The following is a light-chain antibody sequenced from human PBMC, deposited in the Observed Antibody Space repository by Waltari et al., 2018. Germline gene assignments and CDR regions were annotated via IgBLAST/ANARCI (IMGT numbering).Light chain of an antibody. V-gene: IGKV2-30*02. J-gene: IGKJ1*01. CDR1: QSLVHSDGKTD. CDR3: MQATQWPLT. Sequence: DVVMTQSPLSLPVTLGQPATISCRSSQSLVHSDGKTDLNWFHQRPGQSPRRRIYKVFNRDSGVPDRFSGSGSGTDFTLKISRVEAEDVGTYYCMQATQWPLTFGQGTKVEIK. CDR2: KVF.